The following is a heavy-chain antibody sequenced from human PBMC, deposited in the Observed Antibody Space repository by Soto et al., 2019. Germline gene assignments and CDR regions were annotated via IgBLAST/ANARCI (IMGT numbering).Heavy chain of an antibody. CDR2: IYYSGST. V-gene: IGHV4-59*01. CDR1: GGSISSYY. CDR3: ARVSPDFWSGYFDY. J-gene: IGHJ4*02. D-gene: IGHD3-3*01. Sequence: SEALSLTCTVSGGSISSYYWSWIRQPPGKGLEWIGYIYYSGSTNYNPSLKSRVTISVDTSKNQFSLKLSSVTAADTAVYYCARVSPDFWSGYFDYWGQGTLVTVSS.